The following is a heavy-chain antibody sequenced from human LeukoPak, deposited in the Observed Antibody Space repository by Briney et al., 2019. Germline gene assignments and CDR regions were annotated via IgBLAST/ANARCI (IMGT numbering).Heavy chain of an antibody. CDR2: INQDGSEK. V-gene: IGHV3-7*05. J-gene: IGHJ6*02. Sequence: GGSLRLSCAASGFTFSSYWMSWVRQAPGKGLEWVASINQDGSEKYYVDSVKGRCTISRDNAKTSLCLQMSSLRAEDAAAYYCVRDGPGGIEARKRYYGMDVWGQGTTVSVSS. CDR3: VRDGPGGIEARKRYYGMDV. CDR1: GFTFSSYW. D-gene: IGHD6-6*01.